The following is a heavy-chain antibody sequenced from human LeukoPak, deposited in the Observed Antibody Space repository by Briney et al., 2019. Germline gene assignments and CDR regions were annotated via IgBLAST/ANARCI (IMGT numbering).Heavy chain of an antibody. CDR1: GGSISSGSYY. CDR3: ARQKRHCSSTSCYFDWFDP. V-gene: IGHV4-39*01. J-gene: IGHJ5*02. Sequence: SETLSLTCTVSGGSISSGSYYWSWIRQPAGKGLEWIGSIYYSGSIYYNPSLKSRVTISVDTSKNQFSLKLSSVTAADTAVYYCARQKRHCSSTSCYFDWFDPWGQGTLVTVSS. D-gene: IGHD2-2*01. CDR2: IYYSGSI.